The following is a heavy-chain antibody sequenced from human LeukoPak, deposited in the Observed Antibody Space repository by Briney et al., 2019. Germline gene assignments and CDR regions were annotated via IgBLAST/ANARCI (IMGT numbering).Heavy chain of an antibody. D-gene: IGHD5-12*01. Sequence: SETLSLTCAVSGYSISSGYYWGWIRQPPGKGLEWIGSIYHSGSTYYNPSLKSRVTISVDTSKNQFSLKLSSVTAADTAVYYCARCCDYARWEGIVDYWGQGTLVTVSS. J-gene: IGHJ4*02. V-gene: IGHV4-38-2*01. CDR1: GYSISSGYY. CDR2: IYHSGST. CDR3: ARCCDYARWEGIVDY.